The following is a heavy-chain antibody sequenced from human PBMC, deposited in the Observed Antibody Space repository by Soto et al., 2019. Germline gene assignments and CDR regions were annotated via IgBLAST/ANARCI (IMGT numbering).Heavy chain of an antibody. CDR3: ARDLVGATKYIDY. J-gene: IGHJ4*02. V-gene: IGHV4-61*01. CDR1: GGSISSSSYY. Sequence: SETLSLTCTVSGGSISSSSYYWGWIRQPPGKGLEWIGYIYYSGSTNYNPSLKSRVTISVDTSKNQFSLKLSSVTAADTAVYYCARDLVGATKYIDYWGQGTLVTVSS. CDR2: IYYSGST. D-gene: IGHD1-26*01.